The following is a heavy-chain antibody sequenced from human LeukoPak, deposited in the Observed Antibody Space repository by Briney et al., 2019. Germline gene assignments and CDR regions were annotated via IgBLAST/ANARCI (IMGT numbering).Heavy chain of an antibody. V-gene: IGHV1-69*04. D-gene: IGHD3-10*01. CDR2: IIPILGIA. CDR1: GGTFSSYA. J-gene: IGHJ6*02. Sequence: SVKVSCKASGGTFSSYAISWVRQAPGQGLEWVGRIIPILGIANYAQKFQGRVTITADKSTSTAYMELSSLRSEDTAVYYCARVRQGGSGSYYLSRYYYGMDVWGQGTTVTVSS. CDR3: ARVRQGGSGSYYLSRYYYGMDV.